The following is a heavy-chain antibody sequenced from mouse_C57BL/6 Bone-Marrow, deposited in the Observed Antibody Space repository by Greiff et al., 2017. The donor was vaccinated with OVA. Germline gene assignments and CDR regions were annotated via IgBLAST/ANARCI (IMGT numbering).Heavy chain of an antibody. D-gene: IGHD1-1*01. Sequence: VQLQQPGAELVKPGASVKMSCKASGYTFTSYWITWVKQRPGQGLEWIGDIYPGSGSTNYNEKFKSKATLTVDPSSSTAYMQLSSLTSEDSAVDYCARKLRCCYAMDYWGQGTSVTVSS. CDR2: IYPGSGST. J-gene: IGHJ4*01. V-gene: IGHV1-55*01. CDR3: ARKLRCCYAMDY. CDR1: GYTFTSYW.